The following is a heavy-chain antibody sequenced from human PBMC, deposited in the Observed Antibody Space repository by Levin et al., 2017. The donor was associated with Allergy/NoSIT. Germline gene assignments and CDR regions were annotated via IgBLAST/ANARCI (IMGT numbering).Heavy chain of an antibody. CDR2: IYYSGST. CDR1: GGSISSSSYY. CDR3: ARRSIAVAGTKAYYFDY. D-gene: IGHD6-19*01. V-gene: IGHV4-39*01. Sequence: NPGGSLRLSCTVSGGSISSSSYYWGWIRQPPGTGLEWIGSIYYSGSTYYNPSLKSRVTISVDTSKNQFSLKLSSVTAADTAVYYCARRSIAVAGTKAYYFDYWGQGTLVTVSS. J-gene: IGHJ4*02.